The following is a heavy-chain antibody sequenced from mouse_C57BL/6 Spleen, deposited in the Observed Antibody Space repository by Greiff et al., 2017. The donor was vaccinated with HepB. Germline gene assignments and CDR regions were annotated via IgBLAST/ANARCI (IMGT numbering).Heavy chain of an antibody. Sequence: VQLQQPGAELVKPGASVKLSCKASGYTFTSYWMHWVKQRPGQGLEWIGMINPNSGSTNYNEKFKSKATLTVDKSSSTAYMQLSSLTSEDSAVYYCTRNEGYSAWFAYWGQGTLVTVSA. J-gene: IGHJ3*01. V-gene: IGHV1-64*01. D-gene: IGHD2-3*01. CDR2: INPNSGST. CDR1: GYTFTSYW. CDR3: TRNEGYSAWFAY.